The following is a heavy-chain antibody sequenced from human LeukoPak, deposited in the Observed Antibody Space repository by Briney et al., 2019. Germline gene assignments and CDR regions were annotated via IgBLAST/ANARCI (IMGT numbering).Heavy chain of an antibody. CDR3: ARGSGTTTRQAFDI. CDR1: GGSISSYY. V-gene: IGHV4-59*12. CDR2: IYYSGST. Sequence: PSETLSLTCTVSGGSISSYYWSWIRQPPGKGLEWIGYIYYSGSTNYNASLTNRVTISVDTSKNQFSLKLNSVTAADAAVYYCARGSGTTTRQAFDIWGQGTMVIVYS. J-gene: IGHJ3*02. D-gene: IGHD1-7*01.